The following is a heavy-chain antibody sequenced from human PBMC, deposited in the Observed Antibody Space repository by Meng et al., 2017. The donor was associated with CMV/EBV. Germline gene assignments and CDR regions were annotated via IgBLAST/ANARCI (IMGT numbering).Heavy chain of an antibody. Sequence: SGYTFNSYYMHWVRQAPGQGLEWMGIINPSGGSTSYAQKFQGRVTMTRDTSTSTVYMELSSLRSEDTAVYYCARVDVDTAMDEEGFDYWGQGTLVTVSS. CDR1: GYTFNSYY. D-gene: IGHD5-18*01. CDR2: INPSGGST. J-gene: IGHJ4*02. CDR3: ARVDVDTAMDEEGFDY. V-gene: IGHV1-46*02.